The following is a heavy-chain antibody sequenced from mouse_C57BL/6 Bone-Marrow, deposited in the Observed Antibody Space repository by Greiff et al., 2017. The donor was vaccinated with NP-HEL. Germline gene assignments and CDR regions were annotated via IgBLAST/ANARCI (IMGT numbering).Heavy chain of an antibody. CDR2: IYPGDGDT. D-gene: IGHD6-1*01. Sequence: VQLPQSGAELVKPGASVKISCKASGYAFSSYWMTWVKQRPGKGLEWIGQIYPGDGDTNYNGKFKGKATLTADKSSSTAYMQLSSLTSEDSAVYFCARGAVASLHYFDYWGQGTTLTVSS. V-gene: IGHV1-80*01. CDR3: ARGAVASLHYFDY. J-gene: IGHJ2*01. CDR1: GYAFSSYW.